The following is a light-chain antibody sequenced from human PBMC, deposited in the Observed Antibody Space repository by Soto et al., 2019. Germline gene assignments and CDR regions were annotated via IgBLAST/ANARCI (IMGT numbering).Light chain of an antibody. Sequence: DIQLTQSPPTLSASVGDRVTITCRASQSIRYYLAWYQQMPGQAPKLLIYGASSLQSGVPSRFSGSGSGTEFTLTISSLQPDDFATDFCQHHLSYSLSFGKGTKVEIK. CDR2: GAS. CDR1: QSIRYY. CDR3: QHHLSYSLS. J-gene: IGKJ1*01. V-gene: IGKV1-5*01.